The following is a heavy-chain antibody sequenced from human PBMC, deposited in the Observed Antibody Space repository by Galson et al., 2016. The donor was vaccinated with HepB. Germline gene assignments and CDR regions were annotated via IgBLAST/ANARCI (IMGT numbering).Heavy chain of an antibody. J-gene: IGHJ5*02. CDR1: GYMFTNYG. CDR3: ARAPGIEVSGVFHP. Sequence: SVKVSCKASGYMFTNYGVAWVRHAPGQGLEWIGWISAHNGNTVAAQKFRGRVNMTIDTSTTTAYMSLSSLTSDDTAVYFCARAPGIEVSGVFHPWGQGTVVTVSS. V-gene: IGHV1-18*01. CDR2: ISAHNGNT. D-gene: IGHD6-19*01.